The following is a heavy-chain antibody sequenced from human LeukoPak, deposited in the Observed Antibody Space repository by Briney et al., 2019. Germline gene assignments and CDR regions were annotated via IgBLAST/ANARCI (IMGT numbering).Heavy chain of an antibody. J-gene: IGHJ4*02. CDR1: GGSISSSSYY. V-gene: IGHV4-39*01. CDR3: ARDYGDHAFDC. Sequence: SETLSLTCTVSGGSISSSSYYWGWIRQPPGKGLEWIGSFYYSGSTYYNPSLKSRVTISVDTSKNQFSLKLSSVTAAVTAVYFCARDYGDHAFDCWGQGTLVTVSS. D-gene: IGHD4-17*01. CDR2: FYYSGST.